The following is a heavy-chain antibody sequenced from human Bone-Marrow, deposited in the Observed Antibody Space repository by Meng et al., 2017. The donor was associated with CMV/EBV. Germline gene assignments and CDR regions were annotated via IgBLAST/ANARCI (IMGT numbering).Heavy chain of an antibody. CDR1: GGSFSGYY. CDR2: INHSGNS. Sequence: QVHLQQLGAGLLKPSETLSLTCAGYGGSFSGYYWSWIRQPPGKGLEWIAEINHSGNSNYNPSRKSRVTISVDTSKNQFSLKLSSVTAADTAVYYCATVGLGMNWFDPWGQGTLVTVSS. CDR3: ATVGLGMNWFDP. J-gene: IGHJ5*02. V-gene: IGHV4-34*01.